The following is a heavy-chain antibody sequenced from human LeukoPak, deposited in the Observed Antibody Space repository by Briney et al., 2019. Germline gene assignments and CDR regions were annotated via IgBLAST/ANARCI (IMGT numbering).Heavy chain of an antibody. CDR1: RFTFSTYG. CDR3: AKGGYFHTSGDYFDY. D-gene: IGHD3-22*01. V-gene: IGHV3-30*18. Sequence: PGGSLRLSCVASRFTFSTYGMHWVRQAPGKGLEWVALISYDGSYKYYADSVRGRFTISRDNSKNTLYLQMNSLRAEDTAVYYCAKGGYFHTSGDYFDYWGQGTLVTVSS. CDR2: ISYDGSYK. J-gene: IGHJ4*02.